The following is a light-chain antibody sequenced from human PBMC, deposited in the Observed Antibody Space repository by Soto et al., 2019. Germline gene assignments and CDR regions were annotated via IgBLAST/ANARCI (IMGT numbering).Light chain of an antibody. CDR2: AAS. J-gene: IGKJ1*01. CDR3: QQSYSAWWT. CDR1: QSVSGW. V-gene: IGKV1-39*01. Sequence: DIQMTQSPSTLSASVGDTVTVTCRASQSVSGWLAWYQQKPGEAPKLLIYAASNLQSGVPSRFSGSGSGTDFTLTISSLQPEDFATYYCQQSYSAWWTFGQGTKVDIK.